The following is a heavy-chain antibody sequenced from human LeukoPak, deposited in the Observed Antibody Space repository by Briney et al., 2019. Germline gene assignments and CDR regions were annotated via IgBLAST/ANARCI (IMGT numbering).Heavy chain of an antibody. CDR1: GYSISSGYY. J-gene: IGHJ3*02. V-gene: IGHV4-38-2*02. CDR2: IYHSGST. D-gene: IGHD1-1*01. Sequence: SETLSLTCTVSGYSISSGYYWGWIRQPPGKGLEWIGSIYHSGSTYYNPSLKSRVTISVDTSKNQFSLKLSSVTAADTAVYYCARVAVQRNAFDIWGQGTMVTVSS. CDR3: ARVAVQRNAFDI.